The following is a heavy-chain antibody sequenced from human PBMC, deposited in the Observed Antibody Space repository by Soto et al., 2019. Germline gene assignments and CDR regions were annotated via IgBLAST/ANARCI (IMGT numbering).Heavy chain of an antibody. Sequence: SETLSLTCSLYSGSLSGYYWSWIRQPPGKGLEWIGEISPSGTTNYSPSLKSRVSISVDTSKNQFSLNLTSLTAADTAVYYCARAPKVSGSAQTRPDFWGQGSLVTV. J-gene: IGHJ4*02. V-gene: IGHV4-34*01. CDR2: ISPSGTT. CDR1: SGSLSGYY. CDR3: ARAPKVSGSAQTRPDF. D-gene: IGHD6-6*01.